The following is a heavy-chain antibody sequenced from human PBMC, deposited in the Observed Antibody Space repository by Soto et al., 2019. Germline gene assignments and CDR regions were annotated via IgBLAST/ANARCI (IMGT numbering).Heavy chain of an antibody. J-gene: IGHJ6*02. CDR2: ITGGGANT. D-gene: IGHD4-17*01. CDR3: AKDSAADDYGEYGMDV. V-gene: IGHV3-23*01. CDR1: GFTFSSYG. Sequence: EVQLLESGGGLVQPGGSLRLSCEVSGFTFSSYGMTWVRQAPGKGLEWVSAITGGGANTYYADSVKGRFTISRDNSMNTLYLQMNSLRVEDTALYYCAKDSAADDYGEYGMDVWGQGTTVTVSS.